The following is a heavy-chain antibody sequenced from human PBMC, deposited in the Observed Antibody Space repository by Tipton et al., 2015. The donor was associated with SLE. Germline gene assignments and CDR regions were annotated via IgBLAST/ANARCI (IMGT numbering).Heavy chain of an antibody. CDR2: IYYSGST. Sequence: TLSLTCTVSGGSISSSSYYWGWIRQPPGKGLEWIGSIYYSGSTYYNPSLKSRVTISVDTSKNQFSLNLTSVTAADSAVYYCARVAGSSGWFDPWGQGTLVTVSS. CDR3: ARVAGSSGWFDP. D-gene: IGHD1-26*01. J-gene: IGHJ5*02. CDR1: GGSISSSSYY. V-gene: IGHV4-39*07.